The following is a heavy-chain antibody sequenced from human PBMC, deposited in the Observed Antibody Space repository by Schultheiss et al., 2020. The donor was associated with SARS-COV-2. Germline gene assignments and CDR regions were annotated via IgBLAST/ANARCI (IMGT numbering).Heavy chain of an antibody. CDR1: GLTFSSYW. Sequence: GESLKISCAASGLTFSSYWMHWVRQAPGKGLVWVSRVTGDGGGTSYADSVEGRFTISRDNAENTLYLQMNDLRADDTAVYYCARDYGGRGSTNAFDIWGRGTLVTVSS. CDR2: VTGDGGGT. CDR3: ARDYGGRGSTNAFDI. J-gene: IGHJ2*01. V-gene: IGHV3-74*01. D-gene: IGHD3-16*01.